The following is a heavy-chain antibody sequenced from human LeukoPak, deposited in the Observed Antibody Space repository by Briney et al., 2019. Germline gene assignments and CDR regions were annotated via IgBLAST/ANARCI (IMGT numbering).Heavy chain of an antibody. CDR3: ARDRAYCGGDCYPLFYFDY. D-gene: IGHD2-21*02. V-gene: IGHV1-46*01. Sequence: ASVKVSCKASGYTFTSYYMHWVRQAPGQGLEWMGIINPSGGSTSYAQKFQGRVTMTRDTSTSTVYMELSRLRSEDTAVYYCARDRAYCGGDCYPLFYFDYWGQGTLVTVSS. J-gene: IGHJ4*02. CDR2: INPSGGST. CDR1: GYTFTSYY.